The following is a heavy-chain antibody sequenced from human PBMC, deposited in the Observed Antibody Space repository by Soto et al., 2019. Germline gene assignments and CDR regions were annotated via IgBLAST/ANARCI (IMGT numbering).Heavy chain of an antibody. D-gene: IGHD3-16*01. CDR1: GGTFSSYT. CDR2: IIPIFGTA. J-gene: IGHJ6*02. V-gene: IGHV1-69*08. Sequence: QVQLVQSGAEVKKPGSSEKVSCKASGGTFSSYTISWVRQAPGQGLEWMGRIIPIFGTANYAQKFQGRVTTNAXKSTSTVYMELSSLTSEDTAVYYCASGGDYYGMDVWGQGTTVTVSS. CDR3: ASGGDYYGMDV.